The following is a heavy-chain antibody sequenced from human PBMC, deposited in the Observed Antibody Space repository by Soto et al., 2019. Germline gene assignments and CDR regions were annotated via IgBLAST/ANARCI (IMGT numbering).Heavy chain of an antibody. D-gene: IGHD2-2*01. CDR1: GGSISSSSYD. CDR3: ARLPGYCSSTSCSIYYYGMDV. J-gene: IGHJ6*02. Sequence: SETLSLTCTVSGGSISSSSYDWGWLRQPPGTGLEWIGSIYYSGSNYYNPSLKSPVTISVDTSKNQFSLKLSSVTAADTAVYYCARLPGYCSSTSCSIYYYGMDVWGQGTTVTVSS. V-gene: IGHV4-39*01. CDR2: IYYSGSN.